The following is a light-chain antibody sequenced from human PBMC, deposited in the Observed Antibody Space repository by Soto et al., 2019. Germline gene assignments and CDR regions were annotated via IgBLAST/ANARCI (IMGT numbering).Light chain of an antibody. CDR1: QNIYKW. V-gene: IGKV1-5*01. CDR2: EAA. J-gene: IGKJ4*01. Sequence: DIQMTQSPSTLSASIGDRVTITCRASQNIYKWLAWYQQKPQKAPKLLIFEAAALETGVSPRFSGSGTGTEFTLTNSSLQPDDFATYYCQQYERYPLTFGGGTKVE. CDR3: QQYERYPLT.